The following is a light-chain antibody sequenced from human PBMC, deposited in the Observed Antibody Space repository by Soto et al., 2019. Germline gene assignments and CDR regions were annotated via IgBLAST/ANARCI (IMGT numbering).Light chain of an antibody. J-gene: IGKJ2*01. CDR3: QHYYSTYT. Sequence: DVVMTQSPDSLAVSLGERATINCKSSQSVLYSSNNKNYLAWYQQKPGQPPKLLIYWASTRESGVPDRISGSGSGTDFTLTISSLQAEDVAVYYCQHYYSTYTFGQGTKLEIK. V-gene: IGKV4-1*01. CDR1: QSVLYSSNNKNY. CDR2: WAS.